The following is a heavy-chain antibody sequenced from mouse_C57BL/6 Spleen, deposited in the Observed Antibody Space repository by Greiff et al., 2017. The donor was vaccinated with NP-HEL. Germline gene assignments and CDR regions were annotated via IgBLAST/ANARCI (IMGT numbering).Heavy chain of an antibody. Sequence: VQLQQSGAELVRPGASVKLSCTASGFNIKDDYMHWVKQRPEQGLEWIGWIDPENGDTEYASKFQGKATITADTSSNTAYLQLSSLTSEDTAVYYCTTRYYGSSSFAYWGQGTLVTVSA. J-gene: IGHJ3*01. CDR1: GFNIKDDY. CDR3: TTRYYGSSSFAY. D-gene: IGHD1-1*01. V-gene: IGHV14-4*01. CDR2: IDPENGDT.